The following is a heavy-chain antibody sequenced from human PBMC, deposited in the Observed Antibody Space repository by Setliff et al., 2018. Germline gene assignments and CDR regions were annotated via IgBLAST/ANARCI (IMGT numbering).Heavy chain of an antibody. CDR2: IWGDGGTK. V-gene: IGHV3-33*08. D-gene: IGHD3-22*01. J-gene: IGHJ6*03. CDR1: GFTFSTYR. Sequence: PGESLKISCAASGFTFSTYRMHWVRQAPGKGLEWVAVIWGDGGTKYHADSVKGRFTISRDNSKNTLYLQMNSLRPEDTAVYYCARSMFSGYLPLGGKYSMDVWGKGTMVTVSS. CDR3: ARSMFSGYLPLGGKYSMDV.